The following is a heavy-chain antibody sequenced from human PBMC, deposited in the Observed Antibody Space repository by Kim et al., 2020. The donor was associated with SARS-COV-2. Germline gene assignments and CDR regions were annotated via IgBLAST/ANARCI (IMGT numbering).Heavy chain of an antibody. J-gene: IGHJ4*02. CDR1: GFTVSSNY. CDR2: IYSGGST. D-gene: IGHD6-13*01. Sequence: GGSLRLSCAASGFTVSSNYMSWVRQAPGKGLEWVSVIYSGGSTYYADSVKGRFTISRDNSKNTLYLQMNSLRAEDTAVYYCAREAFIAAAGTGIDYWGQGTLVTVSS. V-gene: IGHV3-53*01. CDR3: AREAFIAAAGTGIDY.